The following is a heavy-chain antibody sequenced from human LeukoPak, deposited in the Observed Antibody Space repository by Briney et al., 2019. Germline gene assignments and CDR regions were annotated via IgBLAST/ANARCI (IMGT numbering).Heavy chain of an antibody. D-gene: IGHD2-2*01. CDR2: ISSSGSTI. CDR3: ARGCSSTSCYAGPQDY. V-gene: IGHV3-48*03. CDR1: GFTISGSA. J-gene: IGHJ4*02. Sequence: QPGGSLRLSCAASGFTISGSAMHWVRQAPGKGLEWVSYISSSGSTIYYADSVKGRFTISRDNAKNLLYLQMNSLRAEDTAAYYCARGCSSTSCYAGPQDYWGQGTLVTVSS.